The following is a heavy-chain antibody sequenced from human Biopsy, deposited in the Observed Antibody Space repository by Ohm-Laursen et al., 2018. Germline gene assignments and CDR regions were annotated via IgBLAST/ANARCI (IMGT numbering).Heavy chain of an antibody. D-gene: IGHD6-19*01. V-gene: IGHV4-61*01. CDR2: FYARGST. Sequence: SDTLSLTCTVSGDPVSSGSFSGTWFRHPPGQGLEYFGNFYARGSTANYNPSLESRVTMSVDMPKNQFSLKLSSVTAADTAIYYCARGMRSSGWPYFDSWGQGTLVTVSS. CDR3: ARGMRSSGWPYFDS. J-gene: IGHJ4*02. CDR1: GDPVSSGSFS.